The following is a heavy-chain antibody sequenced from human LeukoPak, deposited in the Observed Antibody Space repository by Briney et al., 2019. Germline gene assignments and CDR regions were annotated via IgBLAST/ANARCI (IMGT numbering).Heavy chain of an antibody. CDR2: IYYSGST. D-gene: IGHD6-13*01. Sequence: PSETLSLTCTVSGGSISSYYWSWIRQPPGKGLEWIGYIYYSGSTNYNPSLKSRVTISVDTSKNQFSLKLSSVTAADTAVYYCARHRAVGIAAAGEYYFDYWGQGTLVTVSS. V-gene: IGHV4-59*08. J-gene: IGHJ4*02. CDR3: ARHRAVGIAAAGEYYFDY. CDR1: GGSISSYY.